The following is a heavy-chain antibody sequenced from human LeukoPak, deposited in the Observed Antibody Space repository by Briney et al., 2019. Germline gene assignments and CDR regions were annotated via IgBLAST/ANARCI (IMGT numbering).Heavy chain of an antibody. V-gene: IGHV5-51*01. J-gene: IGHJ3*02. CDR1: GYSFTSYW. CDR3: ARPSVAGKLNAFDI. D-gene: IGHD6-19*01. CDR2: IYPGDSDT. Sequence: GESLTISCKGSGYSFTSYWIGWVRQMPGKGLEWMGIIYPGDSDTRYGPSFQGQVTISADKSISTAYLQWSSLKASDTAMYYCARPSVAGKLNAFDIWGQGTMVSVSS.